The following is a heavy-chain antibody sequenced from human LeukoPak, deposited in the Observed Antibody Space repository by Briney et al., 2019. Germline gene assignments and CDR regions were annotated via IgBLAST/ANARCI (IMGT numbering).Heavy chain of an antibody. CDR3: ASQTSDYGVPYYFDY. CDR1: GGSISSSSYY. J-gene: IGHJ4*02. Sequence: PSETLSPTCTVSGGSISSSSYYWGWIRQPPGKGLEWIGSIYYSGSTYYNPSLKSRVTISVDTSKNQFSLKLSSVTAADTAVYYCASQTSDYGVPYYFDYWGQGTLVTVSS. CDR2: IYYSGST. V-gene: IGHV4-39*07. D-gene: IGHD3-16*01.